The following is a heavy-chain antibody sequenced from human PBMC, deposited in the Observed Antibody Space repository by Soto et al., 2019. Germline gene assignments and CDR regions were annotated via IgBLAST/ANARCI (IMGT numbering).Heavy chain of an antibody. V-gene: IGHV4-31*03. CDR2: IYYSGST. Sequence: SETLSLTCTVSGGSISSGGYYWSWIRQHPGKGLEWIGYIYYSGSTYYKPSLKSRVTISVDTSKNQFSLKLSSVTAADTAVYYCARTLYGDNVDYWGQGTLVTVSS. J-gene: IGHJ4*02. D-gene: IGHD4-17*01. CDR3: ARTLYGDNVDY. CDR1: GGSISSGGYY.